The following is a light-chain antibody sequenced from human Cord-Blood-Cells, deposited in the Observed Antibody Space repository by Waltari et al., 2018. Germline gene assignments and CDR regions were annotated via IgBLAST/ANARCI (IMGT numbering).Light chain of an antibody. CDR3: NSRDSSGNHLVV. CDR1: RLRSYY. V-gene: IGLV3-19*01. Sequence: SSELTHDPPVSVALGQTARITCQRYRLRSYYSSWYQHKPGQAPVLVILAKNTRPSGIPDRFSGASSGNTASLTITGAQAEDEADYYCNSRDSSGNHLVVFGGGTKLTVL. CDR2: AKN. J-gene: IGLJ2*01.